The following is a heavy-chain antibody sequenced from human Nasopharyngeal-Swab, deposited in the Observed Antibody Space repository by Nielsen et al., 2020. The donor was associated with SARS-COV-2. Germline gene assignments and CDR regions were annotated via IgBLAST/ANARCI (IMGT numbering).Heavy chain of an antibody. CDR3: ARSNYDFWSGYYSLGWFDP. CDR1: GGSISSGGYY. V-gene: IGHV4-31*03. Sequence: SETLSLTCTVSGGSISSGGYYWSWIRQHPGKGLEWIGYIYYSGSTYYNPSLKSRVTISVDTSKNQFSLKLSSVTAADTAVYYCARSNYDFWSGYYSLGWFDPWGQGTLVTVSS. D-gene: IGHD3-3*01. CDR2: IYYSGST. J-gene: IGHJ5*02.